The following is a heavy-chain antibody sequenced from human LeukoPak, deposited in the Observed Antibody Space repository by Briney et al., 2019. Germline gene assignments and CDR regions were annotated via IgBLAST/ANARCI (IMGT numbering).Heavy chain of an antibody. CDR3: ARTAPGTPLGGYYYYMGV. CDR1: GYTFTSYD. J-gene: IGHJ6*03. CDR2: MNPNSGNT. D-gene: IGHD1/OR15-1a*01. Sequence: GASVKVSCRASGYTFTSYDINWVRQATGQGLEWMGWMNPNSGNTGYAQKFQGRVTMTYNTSISTAYMELRSLRSDDTAVYYCARTAPGTPLGGYYYYMGVWGKGTTVTVSS. V-gene: IGHV1-8*01.